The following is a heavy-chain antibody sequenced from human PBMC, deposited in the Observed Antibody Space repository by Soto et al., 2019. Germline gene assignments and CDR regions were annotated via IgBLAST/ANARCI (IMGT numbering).Heavy chain of an antibody. CDR1: GFTFSSYW. J-gene: IGHJ6*02. CDR2: INSDGSST. CDR3: ARRPYYYYGMDV. V-gene: IGHV3-74*01. Sequence: GGSLRLSCAASGFTFSSYWMHWVRQAPGKGLVWVSRINSDGSSTSYADSVKGRFTISRDNAKNTLYLQMNSLRAEDTAVYYCARRPYYYYGMDVWGQGTTVTVSS.